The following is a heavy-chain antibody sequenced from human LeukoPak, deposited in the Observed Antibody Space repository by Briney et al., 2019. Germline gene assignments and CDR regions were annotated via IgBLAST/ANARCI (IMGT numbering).Heavy chain of an antibody. CDR3: ARDSGQKSSGWIYYYYYYYMDV. Sequence: GGSLRLSYAASGFTFSDYYMSWIRQAPGKGLEWVSYISSSGSTIYYADSVKGRFTISRDNAKNSLYMQMNSLRSDDTAVYYCARDSGQKSSGWIYYYYYYYMDVWGKGTTVTISS. J-gene: IGHJ6*03. V-gene: IGHV3-11*01. D-gene: IGHD6-19*01. CDR2: ISSSGSTI. CDR1: GFTFSDYY.